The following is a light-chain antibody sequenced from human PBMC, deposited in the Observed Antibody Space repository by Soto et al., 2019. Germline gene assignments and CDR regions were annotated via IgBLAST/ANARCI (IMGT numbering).Light chain of an antibody. CDR2: WAS. V-gene: IGKV4-1*01. J-gene: IGKJ2*01. CDR3: QHYYTTPRT. CDR1: RSVLYNSNNKNY. Sequence: DIVMTQSPDSLAVSLGERATINCKSSRSVLYNSNNKNYLAWYQQKPGQPPKLLIYWASTRESGVPDRFSGSGSETDFPLTISSLQAEDVAVYYCQHYYTTPRTFGQGTKLEIK.